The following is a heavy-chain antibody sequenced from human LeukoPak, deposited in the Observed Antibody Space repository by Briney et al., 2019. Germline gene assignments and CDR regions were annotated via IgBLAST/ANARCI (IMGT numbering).Heavy chain of an antibody. CDR3: ARPGIAAAGIIY. D-gene: IGHD6-13*01. V-gene: IGHV1-2*06. CDR1: GYIFPDYY. J-gene: IGHJ4*02. Sequence: ASVTVSCKGSGYIFPDYYIYWVRQAPRQGLEWMGRINPNSGGTNYAQKFQGRVTMTRDTSISTAYMELSRLRSDDTAVYYCARPGIAAAGIIYWGQGTLATVSS. CDR2: INPNSGGT.